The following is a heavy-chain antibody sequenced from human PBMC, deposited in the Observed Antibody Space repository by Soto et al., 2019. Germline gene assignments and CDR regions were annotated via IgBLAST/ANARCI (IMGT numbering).Heavy chain of an antibody. D-gene: IGHD5-18*01. CDR3: ARMESFGSLNWFDP. V-gene: IGHV1-8*02. CDR1: GYPFTNND. J-gene: IGHJ5*02. Sequence: XSVKVSCKASGYPFTNNDVSWVRQATGQGLEWMGWMNPGSGDTVYAQKFQGRVTMTRDISIATAYMELNSLTSEDTAIYYCARMESFGSLNWFDPWGKGTLVTVS. CDR2: MNPGSGDT.